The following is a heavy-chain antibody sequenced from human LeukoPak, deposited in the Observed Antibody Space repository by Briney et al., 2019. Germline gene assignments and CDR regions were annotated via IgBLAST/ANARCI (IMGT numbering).Heavy chain of an antibody. CDR3: AKRGVVIRVILVGFYKEAYYFDS. CDR2: ISGSAGGT. V-gene: IGHV3-23*01. CDR1: GITLSNYG. Sequence: PGGSLRLSCAVSGITLSNYGMSWVRQAPGKGLERVAGISGSAGGTTYADSVKGRFTISRDNNKNTLFLQMNSLRAEDTAVYFCAKRGVVIRVILVGFYKEAYYFDSWGQGALVTVSS. D-gene: IGHD3-22*01. J-gene: IGHJ4*02.